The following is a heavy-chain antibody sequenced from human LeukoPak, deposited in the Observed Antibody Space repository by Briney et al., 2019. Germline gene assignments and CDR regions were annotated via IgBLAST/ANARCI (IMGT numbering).Heavy chain of an antibody. J-gene: IGHJ5*02. V-gene: IGHV3-23*01. CDR3: ARDLELITIFGVVISRFDP. CDR2: ISGSASST. CDR1: GFTFSNYA. D-gene: IGHD3-3*01. Sequence: GGSLRLSCAASGFTFSNYAMSWVRQTPGKGLEWVSAISGSASSTYYADSVKGRFTISRDNAKNSLYLQMNSLRAEDTAVYYCARDLELITIFGVVISRFDPWGQGTLVTVSS.